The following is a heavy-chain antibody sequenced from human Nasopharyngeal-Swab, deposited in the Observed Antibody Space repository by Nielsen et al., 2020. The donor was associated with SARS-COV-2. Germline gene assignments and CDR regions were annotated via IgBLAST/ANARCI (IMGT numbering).Heavy chain of an antibody. Sequence: GEALKISCAASGFTFSNAWMSWARQAPGKGLEWVGRIKSKTDGGTTDYAAPVKGRFTISRDDSKNTLYLQMNSLKTEDTAVYYCTTSGYDSTSDAFDIWGQGTMVTVSS. V-gene: IGHV3-15*01. CDR1: GFTFSNAW. J-gene: IGHJ3*02. D-gene: IGHD3-22*01. CDR3: TTSGYDSTSDAFDI. CDR2: IKSKTDGGTT.